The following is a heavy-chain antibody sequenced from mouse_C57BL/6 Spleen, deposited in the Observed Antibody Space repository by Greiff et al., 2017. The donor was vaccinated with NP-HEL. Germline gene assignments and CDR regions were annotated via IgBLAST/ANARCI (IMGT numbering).Heavy chain of an antibody. CDR2: IYPSDSET. V-gene: IGHV1-61*01. CDR1: GYTFTSYW. Sequence: VQLQQPGAELVRPGSSVKLSCKASGYTFTSYWMDWVKQRPGQGLEWIGNIYPSDSETHYNQKFKDKATLTVDKSSSTAYMQLSSLTSEDSAVYYCARGDSNWTYWGQGTLVTVSA. CDR3: ARGDSNWTY. D-gene: IGHD2-5*01. J-gene: IGHJ3*01.